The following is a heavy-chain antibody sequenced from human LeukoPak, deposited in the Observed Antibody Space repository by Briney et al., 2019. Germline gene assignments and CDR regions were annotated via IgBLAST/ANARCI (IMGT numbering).Heavy chain of an antibody. CDR1: GFSVSDYY. CDR2: ITKKTAI. D-gene: IGHD3-10*01. Sequence: GGSPRLSCAASGFSVSDYYTNWIRQSPGKGLEWVSHITKKTAIEYADSVKGRFTISRDNANNLLLLQMDSLRPEDTGVYYCARGTYYSGSGPGNWFDPWGHGTLVTVSS. V-gene: IGHV3-11*01. J-gene: IGHJ5*02. CDR3: ARGTYYSGSGPGNWFDP.